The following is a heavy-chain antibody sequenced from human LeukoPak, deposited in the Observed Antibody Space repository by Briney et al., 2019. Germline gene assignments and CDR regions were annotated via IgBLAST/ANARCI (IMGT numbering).Heavy chain of an antibody. J-gene: IGHJ3*02. D-gene: IGHD3-10*01. Sequence: GASVKVSCKASGYTFTGYCMHWVRQAPGQGLEWMGWINPNSGGTNYAQKFQGRVTMTRDKSIRTAYMELSRLTSDDTAVYYCARNIWFGESADAFDIWGQGTMVTVSS. CDR3: ARNIWFGESADAFDI. CDR1: GYTFTGYC. CDR2: INPNSGGT. V-gene: IGHV1-2*02.